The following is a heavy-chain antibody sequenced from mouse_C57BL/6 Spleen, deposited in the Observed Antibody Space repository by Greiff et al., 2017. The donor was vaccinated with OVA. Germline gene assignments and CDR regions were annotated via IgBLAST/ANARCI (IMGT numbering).Heavy chain of an antibody. CDR3: ARDGLGLGFAY. CDR1: GFTFSDYY. CDR2: INYDGSST. J-gene: IGHJ3*01. D-gene: IGHD4-1*01. Sequence: DVMLVESEGGLVQPGSSMKLSCTASGFTFSDYYMAWVRQVPEKGLEWVANINYDGSSTYYLDSLKSRFIISRDNAKNILYLQMSSLKSEDTATYYCARDGLGLGFAYWGQGTLVTVSA. V-gene: IGHV5-16*01.